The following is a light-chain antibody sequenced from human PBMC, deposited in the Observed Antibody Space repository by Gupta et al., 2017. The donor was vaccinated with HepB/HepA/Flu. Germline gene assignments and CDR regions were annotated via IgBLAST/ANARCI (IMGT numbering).Light chain of an antibody. CDR1: SSNIGSNT. V-gene: IGLV1-44*01. Sequence: QSVLTQPPSASGTPGQRVTISCSGSSSNIGSNTVNWYQQLPGTAPKLLIYSNNQRPSGGPDRCSGAKSGTSASLAISGLQSEDEADYYCAAWDDSLNGHVVFGGGTKLTVL. CDR2: SNN. CDR3: AAWDDSLNGHVV. J-gene: IGLJ2*01.